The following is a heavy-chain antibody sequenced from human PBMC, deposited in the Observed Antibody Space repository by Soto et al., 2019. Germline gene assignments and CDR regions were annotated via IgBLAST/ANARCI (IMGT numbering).Heavy chain of an antibody. D-gene: IGHD3-22*01. V-gene: IGHV3-33*01. CDR1: GFTFSSYG. Sequence: GGSLRLSCAASGFTFSSYGMHWVRQAPGKGLEWVAVIWYDGSNKYYADSVKGRFTISRDNSKNTLYLQMNSLRAEDTAVYYCARDQLNDSSGRPYYYYGMDVWGQGTTVTVSS. CDR2: IWYDGSNK. CDR3: ARDQLNDSSGRPYYYYGMDV. J-gene: IGHJ6*02.